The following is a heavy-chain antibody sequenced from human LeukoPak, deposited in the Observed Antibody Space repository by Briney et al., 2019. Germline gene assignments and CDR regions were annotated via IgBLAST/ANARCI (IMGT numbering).Heavy chain of an antibody. CDR2: ISSSSSYI. J-gene: IGHJ4*02. Sequence: ETLSLTCAVYGGSFSGYYWSWIRQPPGKGLEWVSSISSSSSYIYYAGSVKGRFTISRDNAKNSLYLQMNSLRAEDTAVYYCARGPLSDDFWSGYCLDYWGQGALVTVSS. V-gene: IGHV3-21*01. CDR3: ARGPLSDDFWSGYCLDY. D-gene: IGHD3-3*01. CDR1: GGSFSGYY.